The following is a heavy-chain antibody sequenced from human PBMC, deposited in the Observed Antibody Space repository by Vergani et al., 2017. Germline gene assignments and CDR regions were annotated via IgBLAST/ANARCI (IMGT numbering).Heavy chain of an antibody. V-gene: IGHV4-61*02. CDR2: IYTSGST. J-gene: IGHJ5*02. CDR1: GGSISSGSYY. D-gene: IGHD6-13*01. Sequence: QVQLQESGPGLVKPSQTLSLTCTVSGGSISSGSYYWSWIRQPAGKGLEWIGRIYTSGSTNYNPSLKSQVTISVDTSKNQFSLKLSSVTAADTAVYYCARATGYSSSWVQGWFDPWGQGTLVTVSS. CDR3: ARATGYSSSWVQGWFDP.